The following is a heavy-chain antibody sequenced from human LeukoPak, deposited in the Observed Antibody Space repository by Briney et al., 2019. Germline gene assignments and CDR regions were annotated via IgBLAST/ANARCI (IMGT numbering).Heavy chain of an antibody. J-gene: IGHJ6*02. CDR2: IRSKAYGGTT. Sequence: GGSLRLSCTASGFTFGDYAMSWVRQAPGKGLEWVSFIRSKAYGGTTEYAASVKGRFTISRDDSKSIAYLQMNSLRTEDTAVYYCRGDSSGYYSDYGMDVWGQGTTVTVSS. CDR1: GFTFGDYA. D-gene: IGHD3-22*01. V-gene: IGHV3-49*04. CDR3: RGDSSGYYSDYGMDV.